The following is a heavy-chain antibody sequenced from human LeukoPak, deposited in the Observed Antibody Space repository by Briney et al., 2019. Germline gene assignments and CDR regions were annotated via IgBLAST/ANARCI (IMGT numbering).Heavy chain of an antibody. J-gene: IGHJ4*02. CDR1: VYTFIGYY. CDR2: INPNSGGT. Sequence: ASVKVSCKPSVYTFIGYYMDCLRQAPGQGLEWMGWINPNSGGTNYAQKFQGRVTMTRDTSISTAYMELSRLRSVDTAVYYCARAPPRGGVISSNAARSGYWGQGTLVTVSS. CDR3: ARAPPRGGVISSNAARSGY. V-gene: IGHV1-2*02. D-gene: IGHD2-21*01.